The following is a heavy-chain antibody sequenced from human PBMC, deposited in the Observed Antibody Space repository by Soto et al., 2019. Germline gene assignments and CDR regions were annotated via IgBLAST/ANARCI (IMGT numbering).Heavy chain of an antibody. CDR1: GFTFSSYA. CDR3: AKLPQYDILTGYLNYFDY. CDR2: FRGDGTGA. Sequence: GGSLRLSCAASGFTFSSYAMSWVRQAPGKGLEWVSAFRGDGTGAHYADSVKGRFTISRDNSKNTLYLHVKSLGAEDTAVYYCAKLPQYDILTGYLNYFDYWRQGTQVSVSS. D-gene: IGHD3-9*01. J-gene: IGHJ4*02. V-gene: IGHV3-23*01.